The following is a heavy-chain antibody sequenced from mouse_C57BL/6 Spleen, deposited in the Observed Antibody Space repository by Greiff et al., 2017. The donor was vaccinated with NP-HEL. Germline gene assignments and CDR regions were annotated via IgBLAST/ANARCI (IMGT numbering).Heavy chain of an antibody. J-gene: IGHJ2*01. CDR2: IHPNSGST. Sequence: QVQLQQPGAELVKPGASVKLSCKASGYTFTSYWMHWVKQRPGQGLEWIGMIHPNSGSTNYNEKFKSKATLTVDKSSSTAYMQLSSLTSEDSAVYYCARSGSYEAVEYWSQGTTLTVSS. CDR3: ARSGSYEAVEY. V-gene: IGHV1-64*01. D-gene: IGHD1-1*01. CDR1: GYTFTSYW.